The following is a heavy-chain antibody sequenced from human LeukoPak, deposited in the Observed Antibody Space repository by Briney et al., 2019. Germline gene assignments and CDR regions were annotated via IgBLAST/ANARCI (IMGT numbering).Heavy chain of an antibody. CDR2: INHSGST. CDR1: GGSFSGYY. D-gene: IGHD6-19*01. CDR3: AGGGLVRRSDAFDI. J-gene: IGHJ3*02. Sequence: KTSETLSLTCAVYGGSFSGYYWSWIRQPPGKGLEWIGEINHSGSTNYNPSLKSRVTISVDTSKNQFSLKLSSVTAADTAMYYCAGGGLVRRSDAFDIWGQGTMVTVSS. V-gene: IGHV4-34*01.